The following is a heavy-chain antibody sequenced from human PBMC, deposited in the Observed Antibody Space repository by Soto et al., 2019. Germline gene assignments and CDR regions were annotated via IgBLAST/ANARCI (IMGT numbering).Heavy chain of an antibody. V-gene: IGHV1-18*04. D-gene: IGHD3-3*01. CDR3: ARGPPIFGVVIFDY. CDR1: CYTFTSYG. Sequence: SGEVSFKASCYTFTSYGISWVRQAPGQGLEWMGWISAYNGNTNYAQKLQGRVTMTTDTSTSTAYMELRSLRSDDTAVYYCARGPPIFGVVIFDYWGQGTLVTVSS. CDR2: ISAYNGNT. J-gene: IGHJ4*02.